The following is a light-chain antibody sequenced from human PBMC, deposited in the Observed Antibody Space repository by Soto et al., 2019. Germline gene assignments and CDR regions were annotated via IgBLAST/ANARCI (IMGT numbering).Light chain of an antibody. V-gene: IGLV1-40*01. Sequence: QAAVTQPPSVSGAPGQRVTISCTGSSSNIGAGYDVHWYQQLPGTAPKLLIYGNSNRPSGVPDRFSGSKSGTSASLDITGLQAEDEADYYCQSYDSSLSALFGGGTKVTVL. CDR1: SSNIGAGYD. CDR2: GNS. J-gene: IGLJ3*02. CDR3: QSYDSSLSAL.